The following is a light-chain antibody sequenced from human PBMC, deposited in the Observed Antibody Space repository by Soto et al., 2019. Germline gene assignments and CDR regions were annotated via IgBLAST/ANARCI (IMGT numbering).Light chain of an antibody. V-gene: IGLV3-1*01. CDR3: QARDTSVV. J-gene: IGLJ2*01. CDR1: KLGDKF. Sequence: SYELTQPPSVSVSPGQTASISCSGDKLGDKFTSWYQQKPGQPPVLVIYQDRKRPSGIPGRFSGSNSGTTATLTISGTQPMDEADYYCQARDTSVVFGGGTKLTVL. CDR2: QDR.